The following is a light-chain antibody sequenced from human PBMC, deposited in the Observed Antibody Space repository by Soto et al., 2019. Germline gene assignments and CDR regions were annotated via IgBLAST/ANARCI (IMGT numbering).Light chain of an antibody. CDR2: GAS. J-gene: IGKJ5*01. Sequence: EIVMTQSPSALSVSPGERATLSCRASQSVSSNLAWYQQKPGQAPRLLIYGASTRATGIPARFSGSGSGTDFTLTISRLEPEDFAVYYCQQYGSSPPITFAQGTRLEI. V-gene: IGKV3-15*01. CDR3: QQYGSSPPIT. CDR1: QSVSSN.